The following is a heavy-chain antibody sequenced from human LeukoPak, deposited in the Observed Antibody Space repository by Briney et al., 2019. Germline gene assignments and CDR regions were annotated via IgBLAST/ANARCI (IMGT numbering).Heavy chain of an antibody. J-gene: IGHJ5*02. Sequence: GESLKISCKGSGYSFTSYWIGWVRQMPGKGLEWMGIIYPGDSDTRYSPSFQGQVTISADKSISTAYLQWSSLKTSDTAMYYCARLRETINPLMGSSSWYRWFDPWGQGTLVTVSS. V-gene: IGHV5-51*01. D-gene: IGHD6-13*01. CDR3: ARLRETINPLMGSSSWYRWFDP. CDR1: GYSFTSYW. CDR2: IYPGDSDT.